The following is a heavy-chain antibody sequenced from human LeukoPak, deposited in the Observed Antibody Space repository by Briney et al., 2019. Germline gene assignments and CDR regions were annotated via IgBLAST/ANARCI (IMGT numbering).Heavy chain of an antibody. CDR2: ISSSSSYI. V-gene: IGHV3-21*01. CDR1: GFTFSSYS. J-gene: IGHJ4*02. CDR3: ARAGWFGELLRPGDY. Sequence: GGSLSLFCAASGFTFSSYSMNWVRQAPGEGREWVSSISSSSSYIYCADSVKGRFTISRDNAKNSLYLQMNSLRAEDTAVYSCARAGWFGELLRPGDYWGQGTLVTVSS. D-gene: IGHD3-10*01.